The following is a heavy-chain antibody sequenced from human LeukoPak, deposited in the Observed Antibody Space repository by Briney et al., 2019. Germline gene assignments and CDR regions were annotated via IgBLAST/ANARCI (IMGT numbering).Heavy chain of an antibody. J-gene: IGHJ5*02. V-gene: IGHV3-43D*03. CDR3: AREYSSSLGFDP. CDR2: ISWDGGST. CDR1: GFTFDDYA. Sequence: GGSLRLSCAASGFTFDDYAMHWVRHAPGKGLEWVSLISWDGGSTYYADSVKGRFTISRDNSKNSLYLQMNSLRAEDTALYYCAREYSSSLGFDPWGQGTLVTVSS. D-gene: IGHD6-6*01.